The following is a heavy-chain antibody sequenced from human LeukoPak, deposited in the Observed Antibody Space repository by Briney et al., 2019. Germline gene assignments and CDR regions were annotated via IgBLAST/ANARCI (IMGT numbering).Heavy chain of an antibody. Sequence: ASETLSLTFTVSGGSISSYYWSWIRQPPGKGLEWIGYIYYSGSTNYNPSLKSRVTISVDTSKNQFSLKLSSVTAADTAVYYCARHPYTPAALDTWGQGTMVTVSS. J-gene: IGHJ3*02. D-gene: IGHD2-2*02. CDR3: ARHPYTPAALDT. CDR2: IYYSGST. V-gene: IGHV4-59*08. CDR1: GGSISSYY.